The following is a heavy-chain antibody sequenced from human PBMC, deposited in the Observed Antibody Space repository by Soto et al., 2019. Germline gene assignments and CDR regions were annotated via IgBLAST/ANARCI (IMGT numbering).Heavy chain of an antibody. CDR2: IYHSGST. V-gene: IGHV4-30-2*01. J-gene: IGHJ6*02. CDR1: GCSISSGVYS. Sequence: LSLTCAFSGCSISSGVYSWSWIRQPPGKGLEWIGYIYHSGSTYYNPSLKSRVTISVDRSKNQFSLKLSSVTAADTAVYYCARGGFGELYYYYGMDVWGQGTTVTVSS. D-gene: IGHD3-10*01. CDR3: ARGGFGELYYYYGMDV.